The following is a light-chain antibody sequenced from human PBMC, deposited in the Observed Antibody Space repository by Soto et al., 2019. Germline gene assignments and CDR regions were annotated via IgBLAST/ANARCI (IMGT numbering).Light chain of an antibody. J-gene: IGKJ3*01. CDR1: QRVSSSY. CDR3: QQYGSSPFT. CDR2: GAS. V-gene: IGKV3-20*01. Sequence: EIVLTQSPGTLSLSPGERATLSCRASQRVSSSYLAWYQQKPGQAPRLLIYGASSRATGIPDRFSGSGSGTDFTLTISRLEPEDFALYYCQQYGSSPFTFGPGTKVDIK.